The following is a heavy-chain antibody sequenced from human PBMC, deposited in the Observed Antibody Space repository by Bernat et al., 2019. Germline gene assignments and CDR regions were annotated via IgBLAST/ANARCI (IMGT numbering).Heavy chain of an antibody. Sequence: QVQLVQSGAEVKKPGASVKVSCKASGYTFTGYYMHWVRQAPGQGLEWMGRINPNSGGTNYAQKFQGRVTMTRDTSISTAYMELSRLRSDDTAVYYCARWNSGYDYSPDAFDIWGQGTMVTVSS. J-gene: IGHJ3*02. D-gene: IGHD5-12*01. V-gene: IGHV1-2*06. CDR1: GYTFTGYY. CDR2: INPNSGGT. CDR3: ARWNSGYDYSPDAFDI.